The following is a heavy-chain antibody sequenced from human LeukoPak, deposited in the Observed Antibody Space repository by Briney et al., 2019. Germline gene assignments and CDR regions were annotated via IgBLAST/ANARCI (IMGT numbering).Heavy chain of an antibody. D-gene: IGHD3-10*01. CDR2: ISSSGSTI. Sequence: GGSLRLSCVGSGFIFNKYWMGWVRQAPGKGLEWVSYISSSGSTIYYADSVKGRFTISRDNAKNSLYLQMNSLRAEDTAVYYCARAIMVRGVYIDYWGQGTLVTVSS. J-gene: IGHJ4*02. CDR1: GFIFNKYW. V-gene: IGHV3-11*01. CDR3: ARAIMVRGVYIDY.